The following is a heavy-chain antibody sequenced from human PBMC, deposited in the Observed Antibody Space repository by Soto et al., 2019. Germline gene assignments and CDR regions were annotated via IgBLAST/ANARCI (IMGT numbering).Heavy chain of an antibody. V-gene: IGHV1-18*04. Sequence: ASVKVSCKASGYTFTSYGIRWVRQAPGQGLEWMGWISAYNGNTNYAQKLQGRVTMTTDTSTSTAYMELSSLRSDDTAVYYCARDWFYLPLTGYYSYYGMDVWGQGTTVTVSS. D-gene: IGHD3-9*01. CDR2: ISAYNGNT. CDR1: GYTFTSYG. CDR3: ARDWFYLPLTGYYSYYGMDV. J-gene: IGHJ6*02.